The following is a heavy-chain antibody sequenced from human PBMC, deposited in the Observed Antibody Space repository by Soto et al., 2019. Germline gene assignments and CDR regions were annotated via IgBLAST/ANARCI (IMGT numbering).Heavy chain of an antibody. CDR1: GGTFSSYT. D-gene: IGHD3-3*01. V-gene: IGHV1-69*08. CDR3: ARDFSERTYYGFLSGYSGAYFDY. J-gene: IGHJ4*02. CDR2: IIPILGIA. Sequence: QVQLVQSGAEVKKPGSSVKVSCKASGGTFSSYTISWVRQAPGQGLEWMGRIIPILGIANYAQKFQGRVTITADKSTSQAQMELGSPRSEDTGVYYCARDFSERTYYGFLSGYSGAYFDYWGQGTLVTVSS.